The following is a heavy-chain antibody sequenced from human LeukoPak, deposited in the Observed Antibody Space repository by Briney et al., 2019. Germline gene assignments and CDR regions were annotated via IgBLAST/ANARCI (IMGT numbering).Heavy chain of an antibody. CDR2: IRYDGRSK. CDR1: GFTFSNYG. Sequence: PGGSLRLSCAASGFTFSNYGMHWVRQVPGKGLEWVAFIRYDGRSKYYADSVKGRFTISRDKSKNTLYLQMNSLRDDDTAIYYCARHVGISFWGQGTLVTVSS. D-gene: IGHD7-27*01. J-gene: IGHJ4*02. V-gene: IGHV3-30*02. CDR3: ARHVGISF.